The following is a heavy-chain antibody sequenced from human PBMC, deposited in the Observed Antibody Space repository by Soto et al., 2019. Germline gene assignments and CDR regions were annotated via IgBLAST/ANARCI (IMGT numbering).Heavy chain of an antibody. Sequence: PSETLSLTCTVSGGSISSGGYYWSWIRQHPGTGLEWIGYISYSGNTYFHPSLRNRVTISLDTSKNEFSLKLNSVTAADTAVYYWASRNIDMDSFDYWGQGTLVTVSS. CDR1: GGSISSGGYY. CDR2: ISYSGNT. CDR3: ASRNIDMDSFDY. J-gene: IGHJ4*02. D-gene: IGHD5-18*01. V-gene: IGHV4-31*03.